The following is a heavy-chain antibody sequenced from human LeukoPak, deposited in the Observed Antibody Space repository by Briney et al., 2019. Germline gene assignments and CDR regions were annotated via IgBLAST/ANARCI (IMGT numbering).Heavy chain of an antibody. CDR3: ARGSSSSLYYFAY. Sequence: SETLSLTCTVSGGSISSGGYYWSWIRQHPGKGLEWIGYIYLSGSTYYNPSLKSRVTILVDPSKNQFSLRLSSVTAADTAVYYCARGSSSSLYYFAYWGQGALVTVSS. CDR1: GGSISSGGYY. CDR2: IYLSGST. J-gene: IGHJ4*02. V-gene: IGHV4-31*03. D-gene: IGHD2-2*01.